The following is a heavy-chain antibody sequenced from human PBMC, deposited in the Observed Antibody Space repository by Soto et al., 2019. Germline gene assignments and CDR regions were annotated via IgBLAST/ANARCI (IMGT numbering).Heavy chain of an antibody. CDR3: ASTPRRSWSSYYLDY. Sequence: SETLSLTCTVSGGSISSYYWSWIRQPPGKGLEWIGYIYYSGSTNYNPSLKSRVTISVDTSKNQFSLKLSSVTAADTAVYYCASTPRRSWSSYYLDYWGQGTLVTVSS. D-gene: IGHD6-13*01. V-gene: IGHV4-59*08. CDR2: IYYSGST. J-gene: IGHJ4*02. CDR1: GGSISSYY.